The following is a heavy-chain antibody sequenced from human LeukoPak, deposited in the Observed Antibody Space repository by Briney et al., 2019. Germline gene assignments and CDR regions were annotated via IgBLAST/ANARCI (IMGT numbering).Heavy chain of an antibody. CDR3: STGGILTGFYGWYFDL. V-gene: IGHV4-31*03. Sequence: PSRSLSLTCTVSGGSISSGGYYWTWIRQHPGKGLEWIRCIYYSGSTYINPSLKSRVTISGDTSKNQFSLKLSSVTAADTAVYYCSTGGILTGFYGWYFDLWGRGTLVT. CDR1: GGSISSGGYY. D-gene: IGHD3-9*01. CDR2: IYYSGST. J-gene: IGHJ2*01.